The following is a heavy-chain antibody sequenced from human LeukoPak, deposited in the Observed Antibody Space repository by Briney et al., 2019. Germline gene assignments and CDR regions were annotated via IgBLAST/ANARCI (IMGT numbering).Heavy chain of an antibody. Sequence: GASVKVSCKASGYTFTGYYMHWVRQAPGQGLEWMGWISAYNGNTNYAQKLQGRVTMTTDTSTSTAYMELRSLRSDDTAVYYCARAAIAAAGTLGGFDPWGQGTLVTVSS. V-gene: IGHV1-18*04. CDR1: GYTFTGYY. J-gene: IGHJ5*02. CDR2: ISAYNGNT. D-gene: IGHD6-13*01. CDR3: ARAAIAAAGTLGGFDP.